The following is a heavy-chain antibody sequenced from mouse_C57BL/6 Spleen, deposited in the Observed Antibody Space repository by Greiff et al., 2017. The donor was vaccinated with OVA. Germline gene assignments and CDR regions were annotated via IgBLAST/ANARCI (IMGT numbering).Heavy chain of an antibody. D-gene: IGHD4-1*01. CDR3: TRPGREFDY. CDR1: GYTFTDYE. J-gene: IGHJ2*01. CDR2: IDPETGGT. V-gene: IGHV1-15*01. Sequence: VQLKQSGAELVRPGASVTLSCKASGYTFTDYEMHWVKQTPVHGLEWIGAIDPETGGTAYNQKFKGKAILTADKSPSTAYMELRSLTSEDSAVYYCTRPGREFDYWGQGTTLTVSS.